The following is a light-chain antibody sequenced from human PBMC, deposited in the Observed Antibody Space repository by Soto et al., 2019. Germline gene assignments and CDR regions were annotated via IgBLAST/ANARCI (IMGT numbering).Light chain of an antibody. J-gene: IGLJ1*01. CDR1: SSDVGTYNL. CDR3: CSYAGSSFYV. V-gene: IGLV2-23*02. Sequence: QSALTQPASVSGSPGQSITISCTGTSSDVGTYNLVSWYQHHPAKAPQLMIFEVSKRPSGVSNRFSGSKSGNTASLTISGLQAEDEADYYCCSYAGSSFYVFGTGTNVTVL. CDR2: EVS.